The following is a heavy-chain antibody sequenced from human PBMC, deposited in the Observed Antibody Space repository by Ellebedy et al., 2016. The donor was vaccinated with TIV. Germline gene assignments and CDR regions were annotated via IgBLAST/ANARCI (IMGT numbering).Heavy chain of an antibody. CDR1: GGSITSGSYY. V-gene: IGHV4-61*02. J-gene: IGHJ6*03. D-gene: IGHD4-11*01. CDR3: ARVARGTTLTTWGLHYYYYMDV. Sequence: SETLSPTXTVSGGSITSGSYYWTWIRQPAGKGLEWIGRVYASGSTDYNPSLRSRVTMSVDTSKNQFSLRMTSVTAADTAMYYCARVARGTTLTTWGLHYYYYMDVWGKGTTVTVSS. CDR2: VYASGST.